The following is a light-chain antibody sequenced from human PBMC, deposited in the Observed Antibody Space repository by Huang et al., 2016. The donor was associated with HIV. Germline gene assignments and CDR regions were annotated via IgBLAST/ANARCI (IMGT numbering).Light chain of an antibody. CDR2: DAS. V-gene: IGKV3D-15*01. CDR3: QQYNNWPPRYT. J-gene: IGKJ2*01. Sequence: VVMTQSPGTLSVSPGERVTLPCRASQSVNRNLAWYQKKPGQAPRLLIYDASTRATGIPARFSGSGSETEFTLTISSLQSEEFAIYYCQQYNNWPPRYTFGLGTKLEVK. CDR1: QSVNRN.